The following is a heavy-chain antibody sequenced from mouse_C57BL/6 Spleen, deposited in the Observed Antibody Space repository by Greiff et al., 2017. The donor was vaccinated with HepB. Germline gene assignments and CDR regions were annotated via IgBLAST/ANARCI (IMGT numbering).Heavy chain of an antibody. Sequence: ESGPGMVKPSQSLSLTCTVTGYSITSGYDWHWIRHFPGNKLEWMGYISYSGSTNYNPSLKSRISITHDTSKNHFFLKLNSVTTEDTATYYCARGRYGSFDYWGQGTTLTVSS. D-gene: IGHD2-1*01. CDR2: ISYSGST. J-gene: IGHJ2*01. CDR1: GYSITSGYD. CDR3: ARGRYGSFDY. V-gene: IGHV3-1*01.